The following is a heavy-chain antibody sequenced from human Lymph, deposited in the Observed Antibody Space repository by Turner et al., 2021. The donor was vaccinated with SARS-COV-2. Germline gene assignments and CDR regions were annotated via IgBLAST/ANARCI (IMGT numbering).Heavy chain of an antibody. CDR3: ARGDYYGSGTYPGKTFDY. V-gene: IGHV3-30-3*01. D-gene: IGHD3-10*01. Sequence: QVQLVESGGGVVQPGRSLRLSCAASGFTFSSYAMHWVRQAPGKGLEWVAVISFDGNNKYYTDYVKCRFTISRDKSENTLYLQLNSLRPEDTAVYYCARGDYYGSGTYPGKTFDYWGQGTLVTVSS. J-gene: IGHJ4*02. CDR2: ISFDGNNK. CDR1: GFTFSSYA.